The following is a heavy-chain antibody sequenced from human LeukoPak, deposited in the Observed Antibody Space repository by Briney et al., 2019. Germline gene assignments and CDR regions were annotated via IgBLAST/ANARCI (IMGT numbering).Heavy chain of an antibody. CDR1: GFTFSTYW. CDR3: AKCGSYYGSGSYSDY. D-gene: IGHD3-10*01. CDR2: ISGSGGST. Sequence: GGSLRLSCAASGFTFSTYWMSWVRQAPGKGLEWVSAISGSGGSTYYADSVKGRFTISRDNSKNTLYLQMNSLRAEDTAVYYCAKCGSYYGSGSYSDYWGQGTLVTVSS. V-gene: IGHV3-23*01. J-gene: IGHJ4*02.